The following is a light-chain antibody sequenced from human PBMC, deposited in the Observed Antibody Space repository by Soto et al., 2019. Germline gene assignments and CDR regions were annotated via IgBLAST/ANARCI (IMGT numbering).Light chain of an antibody. CDR2: AAS. CDR1: QGISSY. CDR3: QQLNSYPPFT. V-gene: IGKV1-9*01. Sequence: ILMTQSPSSLSASVGDRVTITCRASQGISSYLAWYQQKPGKAPKLLIYAASTLQSGVPSRFSGSGSGTEFTLTISSLQPEDFATYYCQQLNSYPPFTFGPGTKVDIK. J-gene: IGKJ3*01.